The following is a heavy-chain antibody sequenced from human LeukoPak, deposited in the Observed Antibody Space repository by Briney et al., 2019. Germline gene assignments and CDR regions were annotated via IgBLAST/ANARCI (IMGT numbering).Heavy chain of an antibody. CDR1: GGSFSGYY. Sequence: SETPSLTCAVYGGSFSGYYWSWIRQPPGKGLEWIGEINHSGSTNYNPSLKSRVTIPVDTSKNQFSLKLSSVTAADTAVYYCARGHGLWSPLNWFDPWGQGTLVTVSS. CDR2: INHSGST. V-gene: IGHV4-34*01. CDR3: ARGHGLWSPLNWFDP. D-gene: IGHD2-21*01. J-gene: IGHJ5*02.